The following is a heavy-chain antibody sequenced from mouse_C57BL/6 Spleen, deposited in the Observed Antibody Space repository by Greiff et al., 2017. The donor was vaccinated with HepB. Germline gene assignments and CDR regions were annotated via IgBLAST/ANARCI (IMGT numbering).Heavy chain of an antibody. CDR2: INPNNGGT. J-gene: IGHJ3*01. CDR3: ASAFAY. CDR1: GYTFTDYN. V-gene: IGHV1-22*01. Sequence: VQLKQSGPELVKPGASVKMSCKASGYTFTDYNMHWVQQSPGKSLEWIGYINPNNGGTSYNQKFKGKATLTANKSSSTAYMELRCLTSEDSAVYCCASAFAYWGQGTLVTVSA.